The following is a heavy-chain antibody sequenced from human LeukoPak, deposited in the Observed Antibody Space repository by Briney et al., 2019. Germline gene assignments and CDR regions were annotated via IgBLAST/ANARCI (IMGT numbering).Heavy chain of an antibody. CDR3: ARDSRIVVVPAATYDYYYGMDV. CDR1: GFLFRVYY. J-gene: IGHJ6*02. V-gene: IGHV3-11*01. CDR2: IRWRGSTI. Sequence: GGPVRLLCGACGFLFRVYYMSCLRHARGGGVVGVSYIRWRGSTIYYADSEKGRFTICGDNAKNSLYLQMNSLRAEDTAVYYCARDSRIVVVPAATYDYYYGMDVWGQGTTVTVSS. D-gene: IGHD2-2*01.